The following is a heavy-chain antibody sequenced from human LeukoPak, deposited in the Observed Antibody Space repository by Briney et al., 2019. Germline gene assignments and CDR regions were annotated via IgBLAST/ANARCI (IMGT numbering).Heavy chain of an antibody. CDR3: ARGGLRLLDF. J-gene: IGHJ4*02. V-gene: IGHV3-72*01. D-gene: IGHD4-17*01. Sequence: PGGSLRLSCAASGFTLSDYYMAWVRQAPGKGLDWVGRSRNKADSYTTDYAAAVKGRFTISRDDSRNSLYLQMNSLKTEDTAVYYCARGGLRLLDFWGQGTLVTVSS. CDR2: SRNKADSYTT. CDR1: GFTLSDYY.